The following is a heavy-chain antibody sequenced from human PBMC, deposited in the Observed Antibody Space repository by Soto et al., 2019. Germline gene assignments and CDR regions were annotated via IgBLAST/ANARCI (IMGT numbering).Heavy chain of an antibody. V-gene: IGHV4-59*08. Sequence: QVQLQESGPGLVKPSETLSLTCTVSGGSISSHYWSWIRQSPGKGLEWIGYIYYSGSTDYNPSLKGRVTISVDTSKNQLSLRLSSVTAADTAVYYCARPRGTTPAVWYFDLWGRGTLVTVSS. J-gene: IGHJ2*01. CDR2: IYYSGST. CDR1: GGSISSHY. CDR3: ARPRGTTPAVWYFDL. D-gene: IGHD1-26*01.